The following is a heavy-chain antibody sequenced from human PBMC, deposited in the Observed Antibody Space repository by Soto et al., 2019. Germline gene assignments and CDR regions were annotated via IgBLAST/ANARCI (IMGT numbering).Heavy chain of an antibody. J-gene: IGHJ4*02. CDR1: GGSISRGGYS. Sequence: QLQLQESGSGLVTPSQTLSLTCAVSGGSISRGGYSWSWIRQPPGKGLEWIGYIYHSGSPYHNPSLESRVTISVDRSKNQLSLTLSSLTAASTAVYYCARVPGLWGQGVLFTVSS. CDR3: ARVPGL. CDR2: IYHSGSP. V-gene: IGHV4-30-2*01. D-gene: IGHD3-10*01.